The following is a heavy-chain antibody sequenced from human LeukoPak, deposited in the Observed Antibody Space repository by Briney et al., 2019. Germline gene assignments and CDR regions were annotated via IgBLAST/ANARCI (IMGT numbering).Heavy chain of an antibody. D-gene: IGHD6-25*01. V-gene: IGHV3-30*02. CDR3: AKGGKLARSSGTDFFDY. CDR1: GFTFSSYG. Sequence: GGSLRLSCAASGFTFSSYGMHWVRQAPGKGLEWVAFIRYDGSNKYYADSVKGRFTISRDNSKNTLYLQMNSLRAEDTAVYYCAKGGKLARSSGTDFFDYWGQGTLVTVSS. CDR2: IRYDGSNK. J-gene: IGHJ4*02.